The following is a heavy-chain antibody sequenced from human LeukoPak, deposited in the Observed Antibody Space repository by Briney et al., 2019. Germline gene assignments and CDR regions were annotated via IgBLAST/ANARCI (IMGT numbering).Heavy chain of an antibody. CDR3: ARGGAGRYDFWSGYYQYYYYYGMDV. Sequence: GASVKVSCKASGYTFTSYGISWVRQAPGQGLEWMGWISAYNGNTNYAQKLQGRVTMTTDTSTSTAYMELRSLRSDDTAVYYCARGGAGRYDFWSGYYQYYYYYGMDVWGQGTTVTVSS. CDR1: GYTFTSYG. D-gene: IGHD3-3*01. CDR2: ISAYNGNT. J-gene: IGHJ6*02. V-gene: IGHV1-18*01.